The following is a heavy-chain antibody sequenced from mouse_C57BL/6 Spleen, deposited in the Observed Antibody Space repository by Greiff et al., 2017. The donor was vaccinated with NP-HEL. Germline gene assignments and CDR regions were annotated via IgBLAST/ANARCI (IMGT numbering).Heavy chain of an antibody. CDR1: GFSLSTFGMG. Sequence: QVTLIESGPGILQPSQTLSLTCSFSGFSLSTFGMGVGWIRQPSGKGLEWLAHIWWDDDKYYNPALKSRLTISKATSKNQEFLKIANVDTADTATYCDARRGYYGRSSGYLDVWGTGTTVTGSS. D-gene: IGHD1-1*01. V-gene: IGHV8-8*01. J-gene: IGHJ1*03. CDR2: IWWDDDK. CDR3: ARRGYYGRSSGYLDV.